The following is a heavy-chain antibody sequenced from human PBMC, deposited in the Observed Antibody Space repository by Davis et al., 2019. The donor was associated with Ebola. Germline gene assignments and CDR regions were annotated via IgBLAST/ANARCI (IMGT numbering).Heavy chain of an antibody. Sequence: GGSLRLSCAASGFTFSDYYMNWIRQAPGKGLECISYISSSGSSIYYADSVKGRFTISRDNAMNSLYLQMNGLRAEDTAVYYCVRDYGRGWSSFYYYMDVWGKGTTVTVSS. CDR2: ISSSGSSI. D-gene: IGHD3-10*01. V-gene: IGHV3-11*04. CDR3: VRDYGRGWSSFYYYMDV. CDR1: GFTFSDYY. J-gene: IGHJ6*03.